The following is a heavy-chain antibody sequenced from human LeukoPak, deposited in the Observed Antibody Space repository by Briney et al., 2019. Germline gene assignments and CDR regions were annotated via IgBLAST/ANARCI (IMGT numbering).Heavy chain of an antibody. D-gene: IGHD6-19*01. CDR1: GFSFSDYN. J-gene: IGHJ4*02. V-gene: IGHV3-30*18. CDR3: AKVRWDNSGWYYLDS. Sequence: GGSLRLSCAASGFSFSDYNMHWVRQAPGKGLEWMAVISYNGIDEYYADSVKGRFTISRDNSKSTLLLQMNSLRAEDTAVYYCAKVRWDNSGWYYLDSWGQGTLVTVSS. CDR2: ISYNGIDE.